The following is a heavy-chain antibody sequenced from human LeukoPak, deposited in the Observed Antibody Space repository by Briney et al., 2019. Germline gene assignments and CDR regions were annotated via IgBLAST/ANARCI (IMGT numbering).Heavy chain of an antibody. CDR3: ARERGKDGDYEIDY. CDR2: IKQDGSEK. Sequence: PGGSLRLSCAASGFTFSSYWMSWVRQAPGKGLEWVANIKQDGSEKYYVDSVKGRFTISRDNAKNSLYLQMNSLRAEDTAVYYRARERGKDGDYEIDYWGQGALVTVSS. J-gene: IGHJ4*02. D-gene: IGHD4-17*01. CDR1: GFTFSSYW. V-gene: IGHV3-7*01.